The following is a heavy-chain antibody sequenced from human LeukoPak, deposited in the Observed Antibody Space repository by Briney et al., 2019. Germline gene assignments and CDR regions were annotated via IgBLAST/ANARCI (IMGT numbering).Heavy chain of an antibody. Sequence: GASVKVSCKASGYTFTGYYMHWVRQAPGQGLEWMGWINPNSGGTNYAQKFQGRVTMTRDTSISTAYMELSRLRSDDTAVYYCARETPMATTGGFDYWGQGTLVTVSS. CDR3: ARETPMATTGGFDY. CDR2: INPNSGGT. CDR1: GYTFTGYY. V-gene: IGHV1-2*02. J-gene: IGHJ4*02. D-gene: IGHD5-12*01.